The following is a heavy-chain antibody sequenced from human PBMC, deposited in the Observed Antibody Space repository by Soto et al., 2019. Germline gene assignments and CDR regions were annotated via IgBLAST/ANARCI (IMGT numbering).Heavy chain of an antibody. CDR2: TSGSGGST. CDR3: ARGWVTPGPIDY. Sequence: EVQLLESGGGLVQPGGSLRLSCAASGFTFSAYAMRWVRQAPGKGLEWVSATSGSGGSTYYADSVKGRFTISRENSKNTLYLQMNSLRADDTAVYYCARGWVTPGPIDYWGQGILVTVSS. V-gene: IGHV3-23*01. CDR1: GFTFSAYA. J-gene: IGHJ4*02. D-gene: IGHD2-21*02.